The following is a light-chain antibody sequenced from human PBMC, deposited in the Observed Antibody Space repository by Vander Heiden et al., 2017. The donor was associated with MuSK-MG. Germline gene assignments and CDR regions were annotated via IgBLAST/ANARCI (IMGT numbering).Light chain of an antibody. Sequence: DIQMTQSPSSLSASVGDRVTITCRASQSISSYLNWYQQKPGKAPKLLIYAASSLQSGVPSRFSGSGSGTDFTLTISSLQPEDFATYYCQQSYSTPRTFGGGTKVGI. CDR2: AAS. V-gene: IGKV1-39*01. J-gene: IGKJ4*01. CDR3: QQSYSTPRT. CDR1: QSISSY.